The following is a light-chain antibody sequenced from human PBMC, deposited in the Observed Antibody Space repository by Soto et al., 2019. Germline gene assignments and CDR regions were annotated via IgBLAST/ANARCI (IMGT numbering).Light chain of an antibody. J-gene: IGKJ5*01. Sequence: DIVWTQSPGTLSLSPGERATLSCRASQVIASSHLAWHQQKPGQAPRLLIFDTSRRATGIPDRFSGSGSETDFTLTINRLEPEDFAVYYCQQYTNSITFGQGTRLEIK. V-gene: IGKV3-20*01. CDR1: QVIASSH. CDR2: DTS. CDR3: QQYTNSIT.